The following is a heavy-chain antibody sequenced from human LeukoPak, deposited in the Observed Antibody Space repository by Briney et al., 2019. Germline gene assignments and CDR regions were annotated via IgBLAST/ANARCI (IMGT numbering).Heavy chain of an antibody. D-gene: IGHD2-15*01. CDR3: ASSERGRYCSGGSCQPDAFDI. Sequence: SQTLSLTCAVSGGSISSGGYSWSWLRQPPGTGLEWIGYIYHSGSTYYNPSLRGRVTISVDRSKNQFSLKLSSVTAADTAVYYCASSERGRYCSGGSCQPDAFDIWGQGTMVTVSS. J-gene: IGHJ3*02. CDR2: IYHSGST. CDR1: GGSISSGGYS. V-gene: IGHV4-30-2*01.